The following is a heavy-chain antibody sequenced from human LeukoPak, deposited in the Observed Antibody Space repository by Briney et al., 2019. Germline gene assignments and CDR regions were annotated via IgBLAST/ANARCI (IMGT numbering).Heavy chain of an antibody. J-gene: IGHJ4*02. CDR2: INHSGST. CDR3: VSEYYYDSSGYYPRRLDY. Sequence: SETLSLTCAVYGGSFSGYYWSWIRQPPGKGLEWIGEINHSGSTNYNPSLKSRVTISVDTSKNQFSLKLSSVTAADTAVYYCVSEYYYDSSGYYPRRLDYWGQGTLVTVSS. CDR1: GGSFSGYY. D-gene: IGHD3-22*01. V-gene: IGHV4-34*01.